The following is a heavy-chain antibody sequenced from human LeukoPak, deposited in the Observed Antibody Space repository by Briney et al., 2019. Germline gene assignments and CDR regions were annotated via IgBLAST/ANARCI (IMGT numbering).Heavy chain of an antibody. D-gene: IGHD2-15*01. Sequence: GGSLRLSCAASGFTFDDYAMHWVRQAPGKGLEWVSGISWNSGSIGYVDSVKGRFTISRDNAKISLYLQMNSLRAEDTALYYWPKVPFKDNGAGLDYWGQGPLVTVPS. J-gene: IGHJ4*02. CDR2: ISWNSGSI. CDR3: PKVPFKDNGAGLDY. CDR1: GFTFDDYA. V-gene: IGHV3-9*01.